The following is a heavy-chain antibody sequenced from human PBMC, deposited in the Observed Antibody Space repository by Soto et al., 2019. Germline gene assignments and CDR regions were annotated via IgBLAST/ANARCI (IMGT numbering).Heavy chain of an antibody. D-gene: IGHD4-17*01. V-gene: IGHV4-34*01. J-gene: IGHJ4*02. CDR1: GGSFSGYY. CDR2: INHSGST. Sequence: QVQLQQWGAGLLKPSETLSLTCAVYGGSFSGYYWSWIRQPPGKGLEWIGEINHSGSTNYNPSLKSRVTXXVXSXXHQFSLKLSSVTAADTAVYYCASDVGHDSGDYGGYWGQGTLVTVSS. CDR3: ASDVGHDSGDYGGY.